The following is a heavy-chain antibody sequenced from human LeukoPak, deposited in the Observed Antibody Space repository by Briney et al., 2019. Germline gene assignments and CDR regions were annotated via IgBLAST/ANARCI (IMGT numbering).Heavy chain of an antibody. CDR2: TTGSGGNT. Sequence: QAGGSLRLSCAASGFIFSSYSMSWVRQAPGKGLEWVSVTTGSGGNTYYVDSVKGRFTISKDNSKNTVYLQMSSLRVDDTAVYYCAKAASSSWPSYYYGMDVWGQGTTVTVSS. CDR3: AKAASSSWPSYYYGMDV. V-gene: IGHV3-23*01. CDR1: GFIFSSYS. J-gene: IGHJ6*02. D-gene: IGHD6-13*01.